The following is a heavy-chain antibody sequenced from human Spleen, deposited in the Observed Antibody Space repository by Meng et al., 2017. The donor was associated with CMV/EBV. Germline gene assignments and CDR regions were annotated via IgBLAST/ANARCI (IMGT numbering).Heavy chain of an antibody. J-gene: IGHJ4*02. CDR3: ARAVQIAGDIYLDS. CDR1: GFTFHNYW. D-gene: IGHD1-14*01. CDR2: IDQYGDTM. Sequence: GSLKISCAASGFTFHNYWMHWVRHAPGKGLVWVSRIDQYGDTMNYADSVKGRFTISRDNAKNTLYLQMSSLRADDTAVYYCARAVQIAGDIYLDSWGQGTLVTVSS. V-gene: IGHV3-74*01.